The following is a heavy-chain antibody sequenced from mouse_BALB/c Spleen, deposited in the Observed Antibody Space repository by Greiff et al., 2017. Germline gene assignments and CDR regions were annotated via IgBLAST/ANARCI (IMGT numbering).Heavy chain of an antibody. J-gene: IGHJ1*01. CDR2: ISSGSSTI. V-gene: IGHV5-17*02. CDR3: ARKIYYYGSSPSYWYFDV. Sequence: EVMLVESGGGLVQPGGSRKLSCAASGFTFSSFGMHWVRQAPEKGLEWVAYISSGSSTIYYADTVKGRFTISRDNPKNTLFLQMTRLRSEDTAMYYCARKIYYYGSSPSYWYFDVWGAGTTVTVSS. D-gene: IGHD1-1*01. CDR1: GFTFSSFG.